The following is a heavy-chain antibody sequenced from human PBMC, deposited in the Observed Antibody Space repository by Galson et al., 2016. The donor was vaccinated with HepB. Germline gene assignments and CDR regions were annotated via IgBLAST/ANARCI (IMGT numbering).Heavy chain of an antibody. D-gene: IGHD3-3*02. CDR1: GASISSGSYF. CDR2: LYPTGAT. CDR3: ARDSVGNSNFDAFYI. V-gene: IGHV4-61*02. J-gene: IGHJ3*02. Sequence: LSLTCAVSGASISSGSYFWRWIRQPAGKGLEWIWRLYPTGATKYSPSLKSRITISGDMSATQFSLRLSSGTAADTGMYYCARDSVGNSNFDAFYIWGQGTMVTVSS.